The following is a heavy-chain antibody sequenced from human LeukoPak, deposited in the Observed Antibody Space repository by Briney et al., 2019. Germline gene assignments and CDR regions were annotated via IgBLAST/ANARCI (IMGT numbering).Heavy chain of an antibody. D-gene: IGHD1-1*01. CDR2: IGTSGDT. CDR1: GFTFSNYD. V-gene: IGHV3-13*01. Sequence: PGGSLRLSCAASGFTFSNYDMHWVRQATGKGLEWVSSIGTSGDTYYTASVKDRFTISRENAKNSLYLQINSLRAGDTAVYYCARVAKERVGGVYYFDYWGQGTLVTVSS. J-gene: IGHJ4*02. CDR3: ARVAKERVGGVYYFDY.